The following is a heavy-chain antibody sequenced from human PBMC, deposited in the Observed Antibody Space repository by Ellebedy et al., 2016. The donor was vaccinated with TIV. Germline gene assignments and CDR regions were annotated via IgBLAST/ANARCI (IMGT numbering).Heavy chain of an antibody. CDR1: GFTFSSYG. CDR2: ISYDGSNK. Sequence: GGSLRLSXAASGFTFSSYGMHWVRQAPGKGLEWVAVISYDGSNKYYADSVKGRFTISRDNSKNTLYLQMNSLRAEDTAVYYCAKDEKWELLRVLDYWGQGTLVTVSS. CDR3: AKDEKWELLRVLDY. D-gene: IGHD1-26*01. V-gene: IGHV3-30*18. J-gene: IGHJ4*02.